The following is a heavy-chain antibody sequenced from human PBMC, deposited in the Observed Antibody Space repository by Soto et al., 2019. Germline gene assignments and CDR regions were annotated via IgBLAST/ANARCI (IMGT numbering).Heavy chain of an antibody. CDR3: AKARNGGFYYYYYYMDV. J-gene: IGHJ6*03. CDR1: GFTFSSYA. Sequence: PGGSLRLSCAASGFTFSSYAMSWVRQAPGKGLEWVSAISGSGGSTYYADSVRGRFTISRDNSKNTLYLQMNSLRAEDTAVYYFAKARNGGFYYYYYYMDVWGKGTTVTVSS. V-gene: IGHV3-23*01. CDR2: ISGSGGST. D-gene: IGHD2-8*01.